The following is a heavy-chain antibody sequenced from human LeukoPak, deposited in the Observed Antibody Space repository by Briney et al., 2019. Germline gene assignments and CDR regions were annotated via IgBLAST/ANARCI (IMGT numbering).Heavy chain of an antibody. Sequence: PGRSLRLSCAASGFTFGSFSMTWVRQAPGKGLEWVSTISSSGSGTYIYYADSVKGRFTISRDNAKNSLYLQMNSLRAEDTAVYYCARSPRIYDSSGYYLVEYFDLWGRGTLVTVSS. CDR1: GFTFGSFS. J-gene: IGHJ2*01. D-gene: IGHD3-22*01. CDR3: ARSPRIYDSSGYYLVEYFDL. CDR2: ISSSGSGTYI. V-gene: IGHV3-21*01.